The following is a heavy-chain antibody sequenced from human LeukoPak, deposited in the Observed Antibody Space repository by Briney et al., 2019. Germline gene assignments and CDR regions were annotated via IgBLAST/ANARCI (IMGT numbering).Heavy chain of an antibody. CDR1: GCSFTSSA. V-gene: IGHV1-58*02. CDR3: ARTYYCGSGSYGKLDY. D-gene: IGHD3-10*01. CDR2: IVVGSGNT. Sequence: ASVKVSCKASGCSFTSSAIQWVRQARGQRLEWIGWIVVGSGNTNYAQKFQERITITRDMSTSTAYMELSRLRSEDTAVYYCARTYYCGSGSYGKLDYWGQGTLVTVSS. J-gene: IGHJ4*02.